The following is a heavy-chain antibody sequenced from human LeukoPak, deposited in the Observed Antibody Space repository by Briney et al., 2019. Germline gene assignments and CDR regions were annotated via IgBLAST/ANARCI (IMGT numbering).Heavy chain of an antibody. J-gene: IGHJ4*02. Sequence: PGGSLRLSCTASGFTFSIYWMSWVRQAPGKGLEWAASIKEDGSEEHYVDSVKGRFTISRDNARNSVHVQMNSPRAEDTAVYFCARIRPGNYFDYWGQGALVTVSS. CDR1: GFTFSIYW. D-gene: IGHD6-6*01. CDR2: IKEDGSEE. CDR3: ARIRPGNYFDY. V-gene: IGHV3-7*01.